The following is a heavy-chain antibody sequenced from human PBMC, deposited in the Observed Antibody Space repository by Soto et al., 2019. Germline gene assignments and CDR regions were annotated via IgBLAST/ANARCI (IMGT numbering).Heavy chain of an antibody. CDR2: INTDGSRR. V-gene: IGHV3-74*01. J-gene: IGHJ4*02. CDR1: GFTFSNHW. Sequence: EVQLVESGGGLVQPGGSLRLSCAASGFTFSNHWMHWVRQAPGKGLVWVSRINTDGSRRSYADSVKARFTISRDNAKNTLYVQMNSLSAEETAVYYFARVSGDWVLFDYWGQGTLVTVSS. D-gene: IGHD2-21*01. CDR3: ARVSGDWVLFDY.